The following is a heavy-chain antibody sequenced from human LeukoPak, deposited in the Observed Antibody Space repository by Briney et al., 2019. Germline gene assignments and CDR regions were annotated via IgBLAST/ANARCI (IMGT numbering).Heavy chain of an antibody. V-gene: IGHV3-21*01. CDR3: ARDGLGIRYFDWLLSGYYYYYYMDV. J-gene: IGHJ6*03. D-gene: IGHD3-9*01. Sequence: GGSLRLSCAASGFTFSSYSMNWVRQAPGKGLEWVSSISSSSSYIYYADSVKGRFTISRDNAKNSLYLQMNSLRAEDTAVYYCARDGLGIRYFDWLLSGYYYYYYMDVWGKGTTVTVSS. CDR2: ISSSSSYI. CDR1: GFTFSSYS.